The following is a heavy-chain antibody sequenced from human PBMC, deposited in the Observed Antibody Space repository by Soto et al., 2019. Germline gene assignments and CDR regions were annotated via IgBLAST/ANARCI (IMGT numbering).Heavy chain of an antibody. Sequence: GGSLRLSCAASGFTFSNAWMSWVRQAPGKGLEWVGRIKSKTDGGTTDYAAPVKGRFTISRDDSKNTLYLQMNSLKTEDTAVYYCATDGSGMYYFDYWGQGTLVTVSS. CDR3: ATDGSGMYYFDY. V-gene: IGHV3-15*01. J-gene: IGHJ4*02. CDR2: IKSKTDGGTT. D-gene: IGHD3-10*01. CDR1: GFTFSNAW.